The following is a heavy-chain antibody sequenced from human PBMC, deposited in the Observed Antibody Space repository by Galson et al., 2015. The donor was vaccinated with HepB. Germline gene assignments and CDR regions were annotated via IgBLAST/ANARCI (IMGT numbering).Heavy chain of an antibody. CDR3: AGRTVVGATTDAFDI. CDR1: GYTFTSYA. J-gene: IGHJ3*02. D-gene: IGHD1-26*01. CDR2: INTNTGNP. V-gene: IGHV7-4-1*02. Sequence: SVKVSCKASGYTFTSYAMNWERQAPGQGLEWMGWINTNTGNPTYAQGFTGRFVFSLDTSVSTAYLQISSLKAEDTAVYYCAGRTVVGATTDAFDIWGQGTMVAVSS.